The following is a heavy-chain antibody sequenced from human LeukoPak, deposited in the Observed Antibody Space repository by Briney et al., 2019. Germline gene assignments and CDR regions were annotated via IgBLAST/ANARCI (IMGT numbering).Heavy chain of an antibody. CDR3: AREGLWGSSRMWYYFDY. D-gene: IGHD6-13*01. CDR1: GFTFSSYG. CDR2: IWYDGSNK. V-gene: IGHV3-33*01. Sequence: GGSLRLSCAASGFTFSSYGMHWVRQAPGKGLEWVAVIWYDGSNKYYADSVKGRFTISRDNSKNTLYLQMNSLRAEDTAVYYCAREGLWGSSRMWYYFDYWGQGTLVTVSS. J-gene: IGHJ4*02.